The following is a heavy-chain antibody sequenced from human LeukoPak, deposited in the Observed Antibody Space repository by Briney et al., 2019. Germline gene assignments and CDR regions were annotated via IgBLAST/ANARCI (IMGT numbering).Heavy chain of an antibody. CDR1: GGSISSGSYY. V-gene: IGHV4-61*02. J-gene: IGHJ6*03. CDR2: IYTSGST. CDR3: ARVVPAAQMYYYYYYMDV. D-gene: IGHD2-2*01. Sequence: PSETLSLTCTVSGGSISSGSYYWSWIRQPAGKGLEWIGRIYTSGSTNYNPSLKSRVTISVDTSKNQFSLKLSSVTAADTAVYYCARVVPAAQMYYYYYYMDVWGKGTTVTVSS.